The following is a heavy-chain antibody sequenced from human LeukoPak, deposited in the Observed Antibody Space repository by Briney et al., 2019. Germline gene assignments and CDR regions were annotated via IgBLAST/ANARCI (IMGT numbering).Heavy chain of an antibody. D-gene: IGHD3-22*01. J-gene: IGHJ3*02. CDR1: GYTFTGYY. CDR2: INPNSGGT. CDR3: AREGTYYYDSSGNADAFDI. Sequence: ASVKVSCKASGYTFTGYYMHWVRQAPGQGLEWMGRINPNSGGTNYAQKFQGRVTMTRDTSISTAYMELSRLRPDDTAVYYCAREGTYYYDSSGNADAFDIWGQGTMVTVSS. V-gene: IGHV1-2*06.